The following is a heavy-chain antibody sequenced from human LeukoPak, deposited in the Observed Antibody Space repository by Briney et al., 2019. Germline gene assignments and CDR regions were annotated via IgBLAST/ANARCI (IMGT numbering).Heavy chain of an antibody. CDR3: ARDRSGYSGYECRAY. CDR2: ISSGGTYI. CDR1: GFTFSSYS. J-gene: IGHJ4*02. D-gene: IGHD5-12*01. Sequence: PGGSLRLSCAGSGFTFSSYSMNWVRQAPGKGLEWVSSISSGGTYIYYADSVKGRFTISRDNTKNSLYLQMNSLRAEDTAVYYCARDRSGYSGYECRAYWGQGTLVTVSS. V-gene: IGHV3-21*01.